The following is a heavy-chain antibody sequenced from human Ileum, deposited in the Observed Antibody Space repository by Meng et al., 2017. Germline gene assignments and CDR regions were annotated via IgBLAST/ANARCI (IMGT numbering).Heavy chain of an antibody. CDR1: SVSFTNNNYY. D-gene: IGHD4-17*01. CDR2: IYYGGST. CDR3: ARRAHYGDPPR. Sequence: QLRLQESGPGLVKPSETLSSTCSVSSVSFTNNNYYWVWIRRPPGKGLEWIGSIYYGGSTYYNPSLKSRVTISVDTSTNQFSLKLISVTAADTAVYYCARRAHYGDPPRWGQGTLVTVSS. J-gene: IGHJ4*02. V-gene: IGHV4-39*01.